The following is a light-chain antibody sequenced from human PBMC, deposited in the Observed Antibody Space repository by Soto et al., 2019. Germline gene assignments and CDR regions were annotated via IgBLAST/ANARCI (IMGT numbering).Light chain of an antibody. J-gene: IGLJ1*01. CDR3: TSSTSDSLYV. Sequence: QSALTQPGSVSVSLGQLITISCTRTSSDVGGNKYVSWYQQYPGKVPKLLINKVSNRPSGVSNRFSGSKSGNTASLTISGLLAEDEADYFCTSSTSDSLYVFGTGTKVTVL. V-gene: IGLV2-14*01. CDR2: KVS. CDR1: SSDVGGNKY.